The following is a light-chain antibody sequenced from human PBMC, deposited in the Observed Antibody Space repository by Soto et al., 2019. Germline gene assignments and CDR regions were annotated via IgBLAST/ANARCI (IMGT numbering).Light chain of an antibody. CDR1: SSNIGSNY. CDR2: RNN. J-gene: IGLJ2*01. V-gene: IGLV1-47*01. Sequence: QSVLTQPPSASGTRGQRVTISCSGSSSNIGSNYVYWYQQLPGTAPKLLIYRNNQRPSGVPDRFSGSKSGTSASLAISGLRSEDEADYYCAAWDDSLSVLFGGGTKLTVL. CDR3: AAWDDSLSVL.